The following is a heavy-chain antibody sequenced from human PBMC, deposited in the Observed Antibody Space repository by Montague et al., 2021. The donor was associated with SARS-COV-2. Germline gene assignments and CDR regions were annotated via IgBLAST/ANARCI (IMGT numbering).Heavy chain of an antibody. CDR3: ARGRGSYYVPYYYYYAMDV. V-gene: IGHV3-11*01. CDR1: GFTFSDYY. J-gene: IGHJ6*04. D-gene: IGHD3-10*01. CDR2: IAISGTTI. Sequence: SLRLSCAASGFTFSDYYMSWIRQAPGKGLEWLSYIAISGTTIYYADSVKARVTISRDDAENSLYLQMNSLRAEDTAVYYCARGRGSYYVPYYYYYAMDVCGKGAAVTVSP.